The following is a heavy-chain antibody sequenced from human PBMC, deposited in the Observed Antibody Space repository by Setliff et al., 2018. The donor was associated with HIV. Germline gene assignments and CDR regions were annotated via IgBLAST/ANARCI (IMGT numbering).Heavy chain of an antibody. Sequence: SETLSLTCTVSGGSIRSDTYYWTWIRQPAGEGLEWIGRIYSSGNTNYNPSFKSRVTMSVDTSKNQFSLNLNSVTAADTAVYYCARTLSTMVKTDGYYDYYYMDVWGKGTTVTVSS. CDR1: GGSIRSDTYY. CDR3: ARTLSTMVKTDGYYDYYYMDV. J-gene: IGHJ6*03. CDR2: IYSSGNT. D-gene: IGHD3-10*01. V-gene: IGHV4-61*02.